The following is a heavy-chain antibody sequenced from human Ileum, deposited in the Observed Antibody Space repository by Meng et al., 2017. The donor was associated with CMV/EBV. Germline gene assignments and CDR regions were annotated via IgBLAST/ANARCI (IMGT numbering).Heavy chain of an antibody. D-gene: IGHD3-16*01. CDR1: GASVNSDNNY. J-gene: IGHJ4*02. V-gene: IGHV4-61*01. CDR3: TRGNTALWDNDH. Sequence: SQTRSLTGTVSGASVNSDNNYWSWIRQPPGKGLEFIGYVYYSGSTNYNPFFKGRVTISIDTSKNQFSLELTSVTAADTAVYYCTRGNTALWDNDHWGQGTLVTVSS. CDR2: VYYSGST.